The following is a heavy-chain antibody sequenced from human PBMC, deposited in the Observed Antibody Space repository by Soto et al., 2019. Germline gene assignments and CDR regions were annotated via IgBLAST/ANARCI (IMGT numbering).Heavy chain of an antibody. J-gene: IGHJ4*02. CDR1: GYTFTSYY. V-gene: IGHV1-46*01. CDR3: AREQASRYYYDSSGYYWGLDY. Sequence: ASVKVSCKASGYTFTSYYMHWVRQAPGQGLEWMGIINPSGGSTSYAQKFQGRVTMTRDTSTSTAYMELSSLRSEDTAVYYCAREQASRYYYDSSGYYWGLDYWGQGTLVTVSS. CDR2: INPSGGST. D-gene: IGHD3-22*01.